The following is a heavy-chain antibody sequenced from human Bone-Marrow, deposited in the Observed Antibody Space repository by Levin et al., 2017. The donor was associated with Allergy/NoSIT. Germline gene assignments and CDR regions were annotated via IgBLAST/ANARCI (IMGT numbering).Heavy chain of an antibody. CDR1: GFTFSDYY. J-gene: IGHJ4*02. D-gene: IGHD1-1*01. V-gene: IGHV3-11*01. CDR3: ARGGYNWDDEESAGYLDY. Sequence: GGSLRLSCAASGFTFSDYYMTWIRQAPGKGLEWVSYISTSGSNVYYADSLQGRFTIYRDNAKNSMYLQMIGLRADDTAVYYCARGGYNWDDEESAGYLDYWGQGTLVTVSS. CDR2: ISTSGSNV.